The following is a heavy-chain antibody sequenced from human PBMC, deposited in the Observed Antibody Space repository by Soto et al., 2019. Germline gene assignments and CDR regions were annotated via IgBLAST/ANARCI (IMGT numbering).Heavy chain of an antibody. J-gene: IGHJ6*03. CDR2: INAGNGNT. CDR3: ASAGPTILSPNYGSGSYPWLSRYYYYYMDV. CDR1: GYTFTSYA. V-gene: IGHV1-3*01. D-gene: IGHD3-10*01. Sequence: ASVKVSCKASGYTFTSYAMHWVRQAPGQRLEWMGWINAGNGNTKYSQKFQGRVTITRDTSASTAYMELSSLRSEDTAVYYCASAGPTILSPNYGSGSYPWLSRYYYYYMDVWGKGTTVTVSS.